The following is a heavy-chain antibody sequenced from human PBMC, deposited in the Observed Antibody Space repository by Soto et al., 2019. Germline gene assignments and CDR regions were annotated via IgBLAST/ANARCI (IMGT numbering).Heavy chain of an antibody. V-gene: IGHV4-61*01. CDR2: IYYSGST. Sequence: SETLSLTCTVSGGSVSSGSYYWSWIRQPPGKGPEWIGYIYYSGSTNYNPSLKSRVTISVDTSKNQFSLKLSSVTAADTAVYYCARAIVVVPAAIPTYYYYGMDVWGQGTTVTVSS. J-gene: IGHJ6*02. CDR1: GGSVSSGSYY. CDR3: ARAIVVVPAAIPTYYYYGMDV. D-gene: IGHD2-2*02.